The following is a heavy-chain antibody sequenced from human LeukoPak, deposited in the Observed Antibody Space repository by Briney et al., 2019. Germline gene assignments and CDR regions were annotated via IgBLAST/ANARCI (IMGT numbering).Heavy chain of an antibody. CDR1: GGSISSGGYY. CDR2: IYYSGST. Sequence: SETLSLTCTVSGGSISSGGYYWSWIRQHPGKGLEWIGYIYYSGSTYYNPSLKSRVTISVDTSKNQFSLKLSSVTAADTAVYYCARVNYASGGYSSWFDPWGQGTLVTVSS. V-gene: IGHV4-31*03. J-gene: IGHJ5*02. CDR3: ARVNYASGGYSSWFDP. D-gene: IGHD3-10*01.